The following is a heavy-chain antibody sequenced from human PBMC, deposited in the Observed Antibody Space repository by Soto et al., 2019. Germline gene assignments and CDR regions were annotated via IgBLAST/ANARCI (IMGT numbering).Heavy chain of an antibody. J-gene: IGHJ4*02. CDR2: IWYDGSNK. D-gene: IGHD2-15*01. CDR3: ARDGYGGNPAPLGY. V-gene: IGHV3-33*01. CDR1: GFTFSSYG. Sequence: QVQLVESGGGVVQPGRSLRLSCAASGFTFSSYGMHWVRQAPGKGLEWVAVIWYDGSNKYYADSVKGRFTISRDNSKNTLYLQMTSLRAEDTAVYYCARDGYGGNPAPLGYWGQGTLVTVSS.